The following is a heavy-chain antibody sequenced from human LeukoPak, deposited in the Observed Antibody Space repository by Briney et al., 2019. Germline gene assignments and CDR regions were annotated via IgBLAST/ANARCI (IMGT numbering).Heavy chain of an antibody. CDR2: IIPILGIA. D-gene: IGHD4-11*01. CDR3: ARDRDYMSNYFDY. V-gene: IGHV1-69*04. Sequence: SVKVSCKASGGTFGSYAISWVRQAPGQGLEWMGRIIPILGIANYAQKFQGRVTITADKSTSTAYMELSSLRSEDTAVYYCARDRDYMSNYFDYWGQGTLVTVSS. J-gene: IGHJ4*02. CDR1: GGTFGSYA.